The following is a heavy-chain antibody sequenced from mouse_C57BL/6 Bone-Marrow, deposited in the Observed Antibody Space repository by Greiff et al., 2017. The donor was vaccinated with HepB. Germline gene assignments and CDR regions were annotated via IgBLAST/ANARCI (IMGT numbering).Heavy chain of an antibody. CDR3: RLWEDYYAMDY. Sequence: QVQLQQSGPELVKPGASVKISCKASGYAFSSSWMNWVKQRPGKGLEWIGRIYPGDGDTNYNGKFTGKATLTADKSSSTAYMQLRSLTSEDSAVYFCRLWEDYYAMDYWGQGTSVTVSS. CDR2: IYPGDGDT. J-gene: IGHJ4*01. D-gene: IGHD6-2*01. V-gene: IGHV1-82*01. CDR1: GYAFSSSW.